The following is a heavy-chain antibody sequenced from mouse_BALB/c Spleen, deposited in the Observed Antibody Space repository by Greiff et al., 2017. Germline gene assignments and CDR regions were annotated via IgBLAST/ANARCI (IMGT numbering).Heavy chain of an antibody. V-gene: IGHV5-12-2*01. CDR2: ISNGGGST. CDR1: GFTFSSYT. Sequence: EVKLVESGGGLVQPGGSLKLSCAASGFTFSSYTMSWVRQTPEKRLEWVAYISNGGGSTYYPDTVKGRFTISRDNAKNTLYLQMSSLKSEDTAMYYCARQNDGYYGAMDYWGQGTSVTVSS. J-gene: IGHJ4*01. CDR3: ARQNDGYYGAMDY. D-gene: IGHD2-3*01.